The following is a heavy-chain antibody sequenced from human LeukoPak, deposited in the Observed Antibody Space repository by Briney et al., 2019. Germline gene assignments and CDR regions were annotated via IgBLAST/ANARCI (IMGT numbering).Heavy chain of an antibody. V-gene: IGHV4-38-2*01. Sequence: SETLSLTCVVSGCSIRNGDYWGWIRQSPGKGLEWIASMYNSVSIHYNPSLKSRVTILVDTSKNEFSLKMRSVTAADTAVYYCVRNSSSGFFDYWGQGTLATVSS. CDR3: VRNSSSGFFDY. CDR1: GCSIRNGDY. J-gene: IGHJ4*02. D-gene: IGHD6-6*01. CDR2: MYNSVSI.